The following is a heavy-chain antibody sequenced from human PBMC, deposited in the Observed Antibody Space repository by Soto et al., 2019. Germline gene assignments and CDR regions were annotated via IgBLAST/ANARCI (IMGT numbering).Heavy chain of an antibody. D-gene: IGHD3-22*01. CDR3: AREDYYDSSGYRSYGMDV. J-gene: IGHJ6*02. CDR1: GYTFTGYY. Sequence: GASVKVSCKASGYTFTGYYMHWVRQAPGQGLEWMGWINPNSGGTNYAQKFQGRVTMTRDTSISTAYMELSRLRSDDTAVYYCAREDYYDSSGYRSYGMDVWGQGTTVTVSS. CDR2: INPNSGGT. V-gene: IGHV1-2*02.